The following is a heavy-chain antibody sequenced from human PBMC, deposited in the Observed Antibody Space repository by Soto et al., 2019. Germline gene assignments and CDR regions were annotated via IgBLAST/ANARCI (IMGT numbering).Heavy chain of an antibody. D-gene: IGHD5-18*01. J-gene: IGHJ6*02. CDR1: GYTFYSHS. Sequence: QAQLVQSGAEVRKPGASVKVSCKASGYTFYSHSISWVRQAPGQGLEWMGRINADYGNTQYAQKFRGRVTMTTDTXXNTVYLELTNLRSDDTAVYYCARCIQGDYYYGMDVWGQGTTVTVSS. CDR2: INADYGNT. V-gene: IGHV1-18*01. CDR3: ARCIQGDYYYGMDV.